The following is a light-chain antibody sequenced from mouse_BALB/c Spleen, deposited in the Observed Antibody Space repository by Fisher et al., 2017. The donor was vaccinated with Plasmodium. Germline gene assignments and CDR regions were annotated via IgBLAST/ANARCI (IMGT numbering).Light chain of an antibody. V-gene: IGKV1-110*01. J-gene: IGKJ1*01. CDR2: KIS. CDR3: WQGTHLWT. Sequence: VLTQSPLSLPVSLGDQASISCRSSQSLVHGYGSTYLHWYLQKPGQSPKLLIYKISNRFFGVPDRFNGSGSGTDFTLKISRVEAEDLGVYYCWQGTHLWTFGGGTKLEIK. CDR1: QSLVHGYGSTY.